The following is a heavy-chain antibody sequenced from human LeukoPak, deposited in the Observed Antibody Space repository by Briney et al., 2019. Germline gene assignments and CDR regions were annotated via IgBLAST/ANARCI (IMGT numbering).Heavy chain of an antibody. J-gene: IGHJ4*02. CDR2: INSDGSST. CDR1: GFTSADYA. D-gene: IGHD4-17*01. CDR3: AREDYGDYRFDY. V-gene: IGHV3-74*01. Sequence: PGGSLRLSCAASGFTSADYAMHWVRQAPGKGLVWVSRINSDGSSTSYADSVKGRCTISRDNAKNTLYLQMNSLRAEDTAVYYCAREDYGDYRFDYWGQGTLVTVSS.